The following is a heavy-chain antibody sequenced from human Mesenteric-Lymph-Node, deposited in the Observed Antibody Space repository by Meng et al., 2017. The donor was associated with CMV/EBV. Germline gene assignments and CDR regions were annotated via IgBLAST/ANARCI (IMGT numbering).Heavy chain of an antibody. CDR2: IYYSGST. CDR1: GGSINSGDYY. CDR3: ASYCGGDCSSGYYYYGMDV. Sequence: LRLSCTVSGGSINSGDYYWTWIRQPPGKGLEWIGYIYYSGSTFYNPSLKSRITISVDTSKNQISLRLHSVTAADTAVYYCASYCGGDCSSGYYYYGMDVWGQGTTVTVSS. V-gene: IGHV4-30-4*08. D-gene: IGHD2-21*01. J-gene: IGHJ6*02.